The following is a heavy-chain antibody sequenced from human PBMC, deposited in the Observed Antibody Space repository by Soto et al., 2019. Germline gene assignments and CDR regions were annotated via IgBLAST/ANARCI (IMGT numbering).Heavy chain of an antibody. V-gene: IGHV3-30-3*01. CDR2: ISYDGSNK. Sequence: QVQLVESGGGVVQPGRSLRLSCAASGFTFSSYAMHWVRQAPGKGLEWVAVISYDGSNKYYADSVKGRFTISRDNSKNTLYLQMNSLRAEDTAVYYCARVHSWLVPHREESHFDYWGQGTLVTVSS. J-gene: IGHJ4*02. D-gene: IGHD6-19*01. CDR1: GFTFSSYA. CDR3: ARVHSWLVPHREESHFDY.